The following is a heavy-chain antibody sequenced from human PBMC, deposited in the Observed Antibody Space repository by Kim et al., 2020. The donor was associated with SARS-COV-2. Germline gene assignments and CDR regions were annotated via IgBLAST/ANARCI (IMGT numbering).Heavy chain of an antibody. D-gene: IGHD3-10*02. J-gene: IGHJ6*02. Sequence: GGSLRLSCVASGFTFSSYAMHWVRQAPGKGLEWVAVISYDGSNKYYADSVKGRFTISRDNSKNTLYLQMNSLRAEDTAVYYCARDDYVVTVVTPRGPYYYYGMDVRGQGTTVTVSS. CDR3: ARDDYVVTVVTPRGPYYYYGMDV. CDR1: GFTFSSYA. CDR2: ISYDGSNK. V-gene: IGHV3-30-3*01.